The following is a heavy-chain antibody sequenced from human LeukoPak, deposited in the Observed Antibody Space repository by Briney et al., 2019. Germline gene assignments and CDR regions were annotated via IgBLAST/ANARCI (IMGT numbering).Heavy chain of an antibody. CDR1: GFTFNNYA. V-gene: IGHV3-30-3*01. Sequence: PGGSPRLSCAASGFTFNNYAIHWVRQAPGKGLEWVAIISFDGGNKYYADSVKGRFTISRDNSKNTLYLQMNSLRAEDTAVYYCARDGIVGSPLFKFDYWGQGTLVTVSS. CDR2: ISFDGGNK. J-gene: IGHJ4*02. CDR3: ARDGIVGSPLFKFDY. D-gene: IGHD1-26*01.